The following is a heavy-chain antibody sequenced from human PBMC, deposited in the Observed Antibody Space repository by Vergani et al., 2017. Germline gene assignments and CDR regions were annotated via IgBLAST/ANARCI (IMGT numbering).Heavy chain of an antibody. V-gene: IGHV1-69*02. D-gene: IGHD2-8*01. Sequence: QVQLVQSGAEVKKPGSSVKVSCKASGGTFSSYTISWVRQAPGQGLEWMGRIIPILGIANYAQKFQGRVTITADKSTSTAYMELSSLRSEDTAVYYCAPSGGYCTNGVCEKYNWFDPWGQGTLVTVSS. CDR2: IIPILGIA. CDR1: GGTFSSYT. CDR3: APSGGYCTNGVCEKYNWFDP. J-gene: IGHJ5*02.